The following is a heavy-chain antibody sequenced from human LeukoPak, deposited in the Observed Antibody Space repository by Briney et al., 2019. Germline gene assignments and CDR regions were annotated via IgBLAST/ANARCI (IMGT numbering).Heavy chain of an antibody. D-gene: IGHD5-18*01. CDR2: ISHDGTVQ. CDR3: AKEGTALASSYFDY. J-gene: IGHJ4*02. CDR1: GFTFRSYG. V-gene: IGHV3-30*18. Sequence: GGSLRLSCVGSGFTFRSYGMQWVRQAPGKGLEWVAVISHDGTVQHYADSVKGRFAISRDNSDNTLYLQMNSLRDADTAMYYCAKEGTALASSYFDYWGQGTLITVSS.